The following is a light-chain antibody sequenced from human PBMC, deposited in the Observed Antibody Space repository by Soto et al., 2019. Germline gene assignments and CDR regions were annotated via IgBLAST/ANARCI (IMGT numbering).Light chain of an antibody. CDR3: AVWDDSLNGHV. Sequence: QSVLTQPPSASGTPGQRVIISCYGSSSNMGTNTVHWFQQFPGTAPKLLIYTNDQRPSGVHDRFSGSNSGTSASLAISGLQSDDEADYYCAVWDDSLNGHVFGTGTKLTVL. J-gene: IGLJ1*01. CDR2: TND. V-gene: IGLV1-44*01. CDR1: SSNMGTNT.